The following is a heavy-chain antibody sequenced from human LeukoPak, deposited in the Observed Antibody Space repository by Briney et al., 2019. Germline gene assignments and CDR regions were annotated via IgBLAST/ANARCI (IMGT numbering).Heavy chain of an antibody. CDR1: GGSISSYY. CDR3: AREVGIAAAGQAYFDY. V-gene: IGHV4-59*01. J-gene: IGHJ4*02. Sequence: SETLSLTCTVSGGSISSYYWSWIRQPPGKGLEWIGYIYYSGSTNYNPSLKSRVTISVDTSKNQFSLKLSSVTAADTAVYYCAREVGIAAAGQAYFDYWGQGTLVTVSS. D-gene: IGHD6-13*01. CDR2: IYYSGST.